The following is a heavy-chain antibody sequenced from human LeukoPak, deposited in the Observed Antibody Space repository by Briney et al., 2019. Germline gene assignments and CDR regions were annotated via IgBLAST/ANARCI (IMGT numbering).Heavy chain of an antibody. V-gene: IGHV4-59*01. D-gene: IGHD3-22*01. CDR3: VRVHYYYDSSGDAFDI. J-gene: IGHJ3*02. CDR1: GGSISSYY. CDR2: IYYSGST. Sequence: SETLSLTCTVSGGSISSYYWSWIRQPPGKGLEWIGYIYYSGSTNYNPSLKSRVTISVDTSKNQFSLKLSSVTAADTAVYYCVRVHYYYDSSGDAFDIWGQGTMVTVSS.